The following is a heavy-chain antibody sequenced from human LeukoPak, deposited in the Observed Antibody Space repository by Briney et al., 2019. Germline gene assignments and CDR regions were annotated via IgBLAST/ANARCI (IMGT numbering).Heavy chain of an antibody. CDR2: ISSSSSSYI. V-gene: IGHV3-21*01. CDR3: ARDNDAGDAFDI. J-gene: IGHJ3*02. Sequence: GGSLRLSCAASGFTFSSYSMNWVRQAPGKGLEWVSSISSSSSSYIYYADSVKGRFTISRDNAKNSLYLQMNSLRAEDTAVYYCARDNDAGDAFDIWGQGTMVTVSS. D-gene: IGHD1-1*01. CDR1: GFTFSSYS.